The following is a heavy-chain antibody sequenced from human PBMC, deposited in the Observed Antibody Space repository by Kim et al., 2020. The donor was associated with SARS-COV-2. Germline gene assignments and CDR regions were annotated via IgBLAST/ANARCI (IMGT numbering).Heavy chain of an antibody. D-gene: IGHD6-6*01. V-gene: IGHV3-30*02. J-gene: IGHJ4*02. CDR3: AAARYKSYFFDY. Sequence: YYADSVKGRFTISRDNSKNTLYLQMNSLRAEDTAVYYCAAARYKSYFFDYWGQGTLVTVSS.